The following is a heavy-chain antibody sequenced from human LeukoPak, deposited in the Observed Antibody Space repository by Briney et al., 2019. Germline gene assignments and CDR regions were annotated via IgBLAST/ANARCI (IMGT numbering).Heavy chain of an antibody. Sequence: ASVKVSCKASGYTFTSYGISWVRQAPGQGLEWMGWISANNGNTNYAQKLQGSVTMTTDTSTSTAYMELRSLRSDDTAVYYCARDAVLPKWNNWFDPWGQGTLVTVSS. CDR3: ARDAVLPKWNNWFDP. CDR2: ISANNGNT. CDR1: GYTFTSYG. D-gene: IGHD2-8*01. V-gene: IGHV1-18*01. J-gene: IGHJ5*02.